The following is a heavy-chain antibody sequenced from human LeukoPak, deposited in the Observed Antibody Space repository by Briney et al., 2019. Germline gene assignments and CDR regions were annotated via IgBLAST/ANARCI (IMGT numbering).Heavy chain of an antibody. J-gene: IGHJ6*02. CDR3: ARPSMVYYYYGMDV. D-gene: IGHD2/OR15-2a*01. Sequence: GRSLRLSWAASGFTFSSYAMHWVRQAPGKGLEWVAVISYDGSNKYYADPVKGRFTISRDNSKNTLYLQMNSLRAEDTAVYYCARPSMVYYYYGMDVWGQGTTVTVSS. V-gene: IGHV3-30-3*01. CDR1: GFTFSSYA. CDR2: ISYDGSNK.